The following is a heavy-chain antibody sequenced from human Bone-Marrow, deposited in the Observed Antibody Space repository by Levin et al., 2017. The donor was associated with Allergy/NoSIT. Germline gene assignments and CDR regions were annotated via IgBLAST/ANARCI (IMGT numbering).Heavy chain of an antibody. Sequence: GGSLRLSCAASGFTFSSYGMHWVRQAPGKGLEWVAVISYDGSNKYYADSVKGRFTISRDNSKNTLYLQMNSLRAEDTAVYYCAKVVVTAIQYDYFDYWGQGTLVTVSS. J-gene: IGHJ4*02. D-gene: IGHD2-21*02. CDR1: GFTFSSYG. CDR3: AKVVVTAIQYDYFDY. CDR2: ISYDGSNK. V-gene: IGHV3-30*18.